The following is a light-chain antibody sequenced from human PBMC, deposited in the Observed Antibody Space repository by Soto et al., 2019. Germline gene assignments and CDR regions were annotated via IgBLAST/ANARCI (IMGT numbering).Light chain of an antibody. J-gene: IGKJ3*01. CDR1: QSVSSSY. V-gene: IGKV3-20*01. CDR3: QQYGSSPFT. Sequence: EMVLTQSPGTLALSPGERATLSCRASQSVSSSYLAWYQKKPGQAPRLLIYGASSRATGIPDRFSGSGSGTDFTLNISRLEPEDFAVYYCQQYGSSPFTFGPGTKVDIK. CDR2: GAS.